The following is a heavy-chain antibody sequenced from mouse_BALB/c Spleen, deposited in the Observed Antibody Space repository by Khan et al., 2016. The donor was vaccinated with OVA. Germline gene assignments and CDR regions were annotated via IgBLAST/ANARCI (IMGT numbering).Heavy chain of an antibody. CDR2: INPNSGYT. V-gene: IGHV1-4*01. Sequence: QVQLQQSGAELARPGASVKMSCKASGYTFTSNTMHWVKQRPGQGLEWIRYINPNSGYTNYNQNFKDKATLTADKSSSTAYMQLSSLTSEDSAVYYCARRTSVYTMDYWGQGTSVTVSS. J-gene: IGHJ4*01. CDR1: GYTFTSNT. CDR3: ARRTSVYTMDY. D-gene: IGHD1-1*01.